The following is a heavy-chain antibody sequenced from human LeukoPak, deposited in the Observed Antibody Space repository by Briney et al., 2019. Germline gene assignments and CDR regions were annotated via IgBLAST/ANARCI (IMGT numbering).Heavy chain of an antibody. D-gene: IGHD2-2*01. J-gene: IGHJ4*02. CDR1: GFTFSIFA. V-gene: IGHV3-23*01. Sequence: GGSLRLSCEASGFTFSIFAMSWVRQAPGKGLEWVSGIGGSGAGTYYADSVKGRFTISRDNIGNTLFLQMNSLRAEDTAVYFCVPRGGCSSPDCPGRWSQGTLVTVSS. CDR3: VPRGGCSSPDCPGR. CDR2: IGGSGAGT.